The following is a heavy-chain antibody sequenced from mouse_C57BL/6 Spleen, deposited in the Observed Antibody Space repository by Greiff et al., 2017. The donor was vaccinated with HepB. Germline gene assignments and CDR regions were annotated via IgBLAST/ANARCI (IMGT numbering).Heavy chain of an antibody. CDR2: ISDGGSYT. J-gene: IGHJ1*03. CDR1: GFTFSSYA. V-gene: IGHV5-4*03. D-gene: IGHD1-1*01. Sequence: EVKLVESGGGLVKPGGSLKLSCAASGFTFSSYAMSWVRQTPEKRLEWVATISDGGSYTYYPDNVKGRFTISRDNAKNNLYLQMSHLKSEDTAMYYCATPYYGSSYGYFDVWGTGTTVTVSS. CDR3: ATPYYGSSYGYFDV.